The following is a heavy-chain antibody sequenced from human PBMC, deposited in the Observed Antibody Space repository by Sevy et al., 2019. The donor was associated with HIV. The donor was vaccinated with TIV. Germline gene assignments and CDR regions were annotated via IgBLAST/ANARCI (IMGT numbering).Heavy chain of an antibody. V-gene: IGHV5-51*01. Sequence: GESLKISCKASGYKFTDYWIVWVRQMPGKGLEWMGIIYPGDSDTTYSPSFQGQVTISVDKSISTAYVQWSSLKASDTAIFYCARGARGTLPSYYYYPLDVWGQGTTVTVSS. J-gene: IGHJ6*02. CDR2: IYPGDSDT. CDR3: ARGARGTLPSYYYYPLDV. CDR1: GYKFTDYW.